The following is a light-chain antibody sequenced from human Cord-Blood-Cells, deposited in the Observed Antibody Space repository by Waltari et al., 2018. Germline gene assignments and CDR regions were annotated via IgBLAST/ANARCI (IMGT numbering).Light chain of an antibody. CDR2: LGS. CDR1: QNLLHSNGYNY. J-gene: IGKJ3*01. CDR3: MQALQTIFT. V-gene: IGKV2-28*01. Sequence: DIVMTPSPLSLTVTPGEPASIPCRLSQNLLHSNGYNYLDWYLQKPGQSPQLLIYLGSNRASGVPDRFSGSGSGTDFTLKISRVEAEDVGVYYCMQALQTIFTFGPGTKVDIK.